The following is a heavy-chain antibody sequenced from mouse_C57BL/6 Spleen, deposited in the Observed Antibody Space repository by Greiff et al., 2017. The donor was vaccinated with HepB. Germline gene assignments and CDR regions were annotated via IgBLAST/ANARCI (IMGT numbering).Heavy chain of an antibody. V-gene: IGHV1-39*01. CDR3: ARRSYYGSSNWYFDV. J-gene: IGHJ1*03. D-gene: IGHD1-1*01. CDR1: GYSFTDYN. CDR2: INPTYGTT. Sequence: EVQLQQSGAELVKPGASVKISCKASGYSFTDYNMNWVKQSHGKSLEWIGEINPTYGTTNYNQKFKGKATLTVDQSSSTAYMQLSSLTSEDSAVYYCARRSYYGSSNWYFDVWGTGTTVTVAS.